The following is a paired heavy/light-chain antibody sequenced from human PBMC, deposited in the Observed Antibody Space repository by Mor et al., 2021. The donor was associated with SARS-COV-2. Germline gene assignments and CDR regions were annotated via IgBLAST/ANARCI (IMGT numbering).Heavy chain of an antibody. V-gene: IGHV3-30-3*01. D-gene: IGHD2-2*01. J-gene: IGHJ4*02. CDR1: GFSFTSYT. Sequence: QVQLVESGGGVVQPGRSLRLSCAASGFSFTSYTLHWVRQAPGKGLEWVAVISYDGSNKYYADSVKGRFTVSRDNSKNTLYLQMNSLRPEDTAVFYCARVRCSTSSCFVGLRGGSFDYWGQGSLVTVSS. CDR3: ARVRCSTSSCFVGLRGGSFDY. CDR2: ISYDGSNK.
Light chain of an antibody. Sequence: DIQMTQSPSSLSASVGDRVTITCQASQDISNYLNWYQQKPGKAPKLLIYDASNLETGVPSRFSGSGSGTDFTFTISSLQPEDIATYYCQQYDKLPLTFGGGTKVEIK. J-gene: IGKJ4*01. CDR3: QQYDKLPLT. CDR1: QDISNY. V-gene: IGKV1-33*01. CDR2: DAS.